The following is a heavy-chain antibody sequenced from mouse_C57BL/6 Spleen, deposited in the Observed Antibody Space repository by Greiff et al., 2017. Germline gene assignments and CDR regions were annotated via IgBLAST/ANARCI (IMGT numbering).Heavy chain of an antibody. CDR1: GYSFTGYF. CDR2: INPYNGDT. CDR3: ARKEVYGNSIDY. D-gene: IGHD2-1*01. V-gene: IGHV1-20*01. J-gene: IGHJ2*01. Sequence: EVQRVESGPELVKPGDSVKISCKASGYSFTGYFMNWVMQSHGKSLEWIGRINPYNGDTFYNQKFKGKATLTVDKSSSTAHMELRSLTSEDSAVYYCARKEVYGNSIDYWGQGTTLTVSS.